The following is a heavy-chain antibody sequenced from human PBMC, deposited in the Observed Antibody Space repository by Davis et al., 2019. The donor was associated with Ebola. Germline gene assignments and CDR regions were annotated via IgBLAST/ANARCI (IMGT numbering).Heavy chain of an antibody. D-gene: IGHD3-9*01. Sequence: ASVKVSCKASGYTFTSYGISWVRQAPGQGLEWMGWISAYNGNTNYAQKLQGRVTMTTDTSTSTAYMELRSLRSDDTAVYYCARDKEVTYYDILTGYYDAFDIWGQGTMVTVSS. J-gene: IGHJ3*02. V-gene: IGHV1-18*04. CDR1: GYTFTSYG. CDR3: ARDKEVTYYDILTGYYDAFDI. CDR2: ISAYNGNT.